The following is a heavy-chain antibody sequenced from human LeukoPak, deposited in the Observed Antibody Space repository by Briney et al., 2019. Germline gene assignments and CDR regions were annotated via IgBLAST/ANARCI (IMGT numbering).Heavy chain of an antibody. Sequence: SETLSLTCTVSGGSISSYYWSWIRQPPGKGLEWIGYIYYSGSTNYNPSLKSRVTISVDTSKNQFSLKLSSVTAADTAVYYCAKGTDSSSWYSPYFDYWGQGTLVTVSS. D-gene: IGHD6-13*01. CDR2: IYYSGST. CDR1: GGSISSYY. CDR3: AKGTDSSSWYSPYFDY. V-gene: IGHV4-59*01. J-gene: IGHJ4*02.